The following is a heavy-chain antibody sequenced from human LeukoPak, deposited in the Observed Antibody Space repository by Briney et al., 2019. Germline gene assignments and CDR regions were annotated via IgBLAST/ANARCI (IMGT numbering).Heavy chain of an antibody. Sequence: SGPTLVNPTQTLTLTCTFSGFSLSTSGMCVSWIRQPPGKALEWLARIDWDDDKYYSTSLKTRLTISKDTSKNQVVLTMTNMGPVDTATYYCARLATYYDFWRRTYYYYGMDVWGQGTTVTVSS. CDR2: IDWDDDK. CDR3: ARLATYYDFWRRTYYYYGMDV. V-gene: IGHV2-70*11. D-gene: IGHD3-3*01. J-gene: IGHJ6*02. CDR1: GFSLSTSGMC.